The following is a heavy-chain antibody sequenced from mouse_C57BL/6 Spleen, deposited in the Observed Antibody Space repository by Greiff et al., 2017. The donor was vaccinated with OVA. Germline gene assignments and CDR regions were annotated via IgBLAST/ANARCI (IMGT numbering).Heavy chain of an antibody. CDR3: ARNDYYGSSSPFDY. J-gene: IGHJ2*01. CDR2: IHPNSGST. Sequence: QVQLQQPGAELVKPGASVKLSCKASGYTFTSYWMHWVKQRPGQGLEWIGMIHPNSGSTNYNEKFKSKATLTVDKSSSPAYMQLSSLTSEDSAVYYSARNDYYGSSSPFDYWGQGTTLTVSS. D-gene: IGHD1-1*01. V-gene: IGHV1-64*01. CDR1: GYTFTSYW.